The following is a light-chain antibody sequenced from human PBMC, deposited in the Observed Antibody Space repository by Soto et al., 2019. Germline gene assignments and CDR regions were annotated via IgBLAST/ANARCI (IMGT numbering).Light chain of an antibody. CDR3: QSYDSSLSGYVV. Sequence: QSVLTQPPSVSGAPGQRVTISCTGSSSNIGAGYDVHWYQQLPGTAPKLLIYGNSNRPSGVPDRFSGSKSGTSASLAITGLQAEDGADYSCQSYDSSLSGYVVFGGGTKLTVL. J-gene: IGLJ2*01. CDR1: SSNIGAGYD. CDR2: GNS. V-gene: IGLV1-40*01.